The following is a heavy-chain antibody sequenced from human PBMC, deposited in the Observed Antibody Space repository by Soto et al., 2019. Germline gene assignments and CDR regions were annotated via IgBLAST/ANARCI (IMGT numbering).Heavy chain of an antibody. V-gene: IGHV1-18*01. D-gene: IGHD2-2*01. CDR2: ISAYNGNT. CDR1: GYTFTGYG. Sequence: GASVKVSCKASGYTFTGYGISWVRQAPGQGLEWMGWISAYNGNTNYAQKLQGRVTMTTDTSTSTAYMELRSLRSDDTAVYYCARDLGYCSSTSCPRFDYWGQGTLVTVSS. CDR3: ARDLGYCSSTSCPRFDY. J-gene: IGHJ4*02.